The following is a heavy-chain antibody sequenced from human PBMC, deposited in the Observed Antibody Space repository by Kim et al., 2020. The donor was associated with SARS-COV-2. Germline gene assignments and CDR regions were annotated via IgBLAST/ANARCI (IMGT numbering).Heavy chain of an antibody. CDR2: INRDGSST. Sequence: GGSLRLSCAASGFTFSSYWMHWVRQAPGKGLVWVSRINRDGSSTSYADSVKGRFTISRDNAKNTLYLEMNSLRAEDTAVYYCARVEEYCSGGSCYNNFDYWGQGTLVTVSS. V-gene: IGHV3-74*01. D-gene: IGHD2-15*01. J-gene: IGHJ4*02. CDR3: ARVEEYCSGGSCYNNFDY. CDR1: GFTFSSYW.